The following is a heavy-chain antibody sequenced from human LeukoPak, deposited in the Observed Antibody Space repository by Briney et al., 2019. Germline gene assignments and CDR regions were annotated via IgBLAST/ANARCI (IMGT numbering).Heavy chain of an antibody. D-gene: IGHD3-22*01. V-gene: IGHV6-1*01. CDR3: ARDFTVIPLVAAFDI. CDR1: GDSVSSNSAA. Sequence: KPSQTLSLTCAISGDSVSSNSAAWNWIRQSPSRGLEWLGRTYYRSKWYYDYAVSVKSRVTVSPDTSKNQFSLHLNSVTPEDTAVYYCARDFTVIPLVAAFDIWGQGTMVTVSS. J-gene: IGHJ3*02. CDR2: TYYRSKWYY.